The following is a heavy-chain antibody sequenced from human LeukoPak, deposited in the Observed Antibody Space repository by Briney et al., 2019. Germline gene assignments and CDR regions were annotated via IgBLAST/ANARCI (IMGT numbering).Heavy chain of an antibody. CDR1: GFTFRTSA. J-gene: IGHJ4*02. V-gene: IGHV3-23*01. Sequence: GGSLTLSCAACGFTFRTSAMNGLRQPPGKGLEWVSAMGGSGDYTYYAESVRGRFTISRDTSKNTLYLQMNGLRAEDTAVYYCGQQQPGKWLAVDSWGEGTLVTVSS. CDR3: GQQQPGKWLAVDS. CDR2: MGGSGDYT. D-gene: IGHD6-19*01.